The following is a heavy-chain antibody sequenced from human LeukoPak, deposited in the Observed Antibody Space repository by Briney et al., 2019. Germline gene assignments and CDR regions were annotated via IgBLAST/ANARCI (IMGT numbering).Heavy chain of an antibody. D-gene: IGHD5-18*01. CDR1: GVSISSGSYY. CDR3: ARRTAMVSRRLFFSAVDY. Sequence: PSQTLSLTCTVSGVSISSGSYYWSWIRQPAGKGLEWIGHIYTSGSTNYNPSLKSRVTISVDTSKNQFSLKLSSVTAADTAVYYCARRTAMVSRRLFFSAVDYWGRGTLVTVSS. V-gene: IGHV4-61*09. J-gene: IGHJ4*02. CDR2: IYTSGST.